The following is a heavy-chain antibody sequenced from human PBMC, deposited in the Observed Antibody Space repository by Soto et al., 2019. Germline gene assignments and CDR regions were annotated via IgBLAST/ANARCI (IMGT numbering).Heavy chain of an antibody. Sequence: SQTLSLPCAISGDSVSNNSAAWNWIRQSPSRGLEWLGRTYYRSKWYNGYAVSVKSRIIINPDTSKNQFSLQLNSVTPEDTAVYYCARERYGDYGRGTFDIWGQGTMVTVSS. CDR3: ARERYGDYGRGTFDI. V-gene: IGHV6-1*01. CDR2: TYYRSKWYN. D-gene: IGHD4-17*01. J-gene: IGHJ3*02. CDR1: GDSVSNNSAA.